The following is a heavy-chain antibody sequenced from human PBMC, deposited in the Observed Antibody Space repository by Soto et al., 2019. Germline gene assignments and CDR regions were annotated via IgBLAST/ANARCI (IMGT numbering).Heavy chain of an antibody. V-gene: IGHV4-30-2*01. Sequence: SETLSLTCAVSGGSISSGGYSWSWIRQPPGKGLEWIGYIYHSGSTYYNPSLKSRVTISVDRSKNQFSLKLSSVTAADTAVYYCARAANSYDSSGYPQYYFDYWGQGTLVTVSS. CDR1: GGSISSGGYS. D-gene: IGHD3-22*01. J-gene: IGHJ4*02. CDR3: ARAANSYDSSGYPQYYFDY. CDR2: IYHSGST.